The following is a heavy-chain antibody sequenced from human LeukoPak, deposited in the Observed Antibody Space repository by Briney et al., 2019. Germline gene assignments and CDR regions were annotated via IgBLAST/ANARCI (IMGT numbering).Heavy chain of an antibody. Sequence: GGSLRLSCAASGFTFSSYSMNWVRQAPGKGLEWVSYISSSSSTIYYADSVKGRFTISRDNAKNSLYLQMNSLRAEDTAVYYCARVGQGTVRGVIIHGHYHYMDVWGKGTTVTVSS. J-gene: IGHJ6*03. D-gene: IGHD3-10*02. V-gene: IGHV3-48*01. CDR3: ARVGQGTVRGVIIHGHYHYMDV. CDR1: GFTFSSYS. CDR2: ISSSSSTI.